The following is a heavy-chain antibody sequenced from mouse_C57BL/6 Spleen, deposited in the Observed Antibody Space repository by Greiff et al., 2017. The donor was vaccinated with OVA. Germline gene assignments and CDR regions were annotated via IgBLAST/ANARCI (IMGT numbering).Heavy chain of an antibody. CDR3: AREEDAWFAY. J-gene: IGHJ3*01. CDR2: IDPSDSYT. CDR1: GYTFTSYW. V-gene: IGHV1-50*01. Sequence: VQLQQPGAELVKPGASVKLSCKASGYTFTSYWMQWVKQRPGQGLEWIGEIDPSDSYTNYNQKFKGKATLTVDTSSRTAYMQLSSLTSEDSAVYYCAREEDAWFAYWGQGTLVTVSA.